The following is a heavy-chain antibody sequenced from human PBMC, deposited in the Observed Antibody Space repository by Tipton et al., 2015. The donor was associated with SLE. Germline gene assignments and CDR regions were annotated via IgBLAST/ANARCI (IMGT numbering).Heavy chain of an antibody. CDR1: GDSISSGGYF. CDR2: IYYSGNT. Sequence: TLSLTCTVSGDSISSGGYFWNWIRQHPGKGLEWIGYIYYSGNTYYNPSLKSRITMSVDRSKNQFSLKLSSVTVADTAVYYCAKDYNHDNADYNWGQGTLVIVSS. CDR3: AKDYNHDNADYN. V-gene: IGHV4-31*03. J-gene: IGHJ4*02. D-gene: IGHD4-17*01.